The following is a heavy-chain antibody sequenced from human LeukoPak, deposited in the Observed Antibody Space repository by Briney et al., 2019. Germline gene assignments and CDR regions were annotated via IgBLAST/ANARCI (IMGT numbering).Heavy chain of an antibody. Sequence: GASVKVSCKASGYTFTSYGISWVRQAPGQGLEWMGWISAYNGNTNYAQKLQGGVTMTTDTSTSTAYMELRSLRSDDTAVYYCARDQKGPEGDFDWSREMNYYYYMDVWGKGTTVTISS. D-gene: IGHD3-9*01. CDR1: GYTFTSYG. CDR3: ARDQKGPEGDFDWSREMNYYYYMDV. V-gene: IGHV1-18*01. CDR2: ISAYNGNT. J-gene: IGHJ6*03.